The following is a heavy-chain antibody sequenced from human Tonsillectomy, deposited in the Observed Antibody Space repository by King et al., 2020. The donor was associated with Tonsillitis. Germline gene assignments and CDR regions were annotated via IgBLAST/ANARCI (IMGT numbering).Heavy chain of an antibody. D-gene: IGHD3-10*01. CDR3: AIGLWFGQQLPLGYYWFDY. J-gene: IGHJ4*02. CDR1: GFTFSNFD. V-gene: IGHV3-23*04. Sequence: VQLVESGGGLVQPGGSLRLSCAASGFTFSNFDMSWVRQAPGKGLEWVSSIRGTDGFKYYADSVKGRFTISRDNSKKTMSLQMNSLRAEDSAIYYCAIGLWFGQQLPLGYYWFDYWAQGPLVSVSS. CDR2: IRGTDGFK.